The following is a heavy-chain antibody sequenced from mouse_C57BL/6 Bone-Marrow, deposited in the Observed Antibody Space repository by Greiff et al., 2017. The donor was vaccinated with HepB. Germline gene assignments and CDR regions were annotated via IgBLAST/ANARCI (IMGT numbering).Heavy chain of an antibody. CDR1: GFTFSSYG. V-gene: IGHV5-6*02. CDR2: ISSGGSYT. CDR3: ARRRYYGLFAY. J-gene: IGHJ3*01. D-gene: IGHD1-1*01. Sequence: EVKVVESGGDLVKPGGSLKLSCAASGFTFSSYGMSWVRQTPDKRLEWVATISSGGSYTYYPDSVKGRFTISRDNAKNTLYLQMSSLKSEDTAMYYCARRRYYGLFAYWGQGTLVTVSA.